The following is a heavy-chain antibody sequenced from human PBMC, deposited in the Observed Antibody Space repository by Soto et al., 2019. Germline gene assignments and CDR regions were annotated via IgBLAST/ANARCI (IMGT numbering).Heavy chain of an antibody. CDR3: ARDRGAGYYGMDV. D-gene: IGHD3-16*01. Sequence: ASVKVSCKASGYTFTVYYMHWVRQAPGQGPEWMGWINPKSGGTNYAQKFQGRVTMTRDTSISTAYLELTSLRSDDTAVYYCARDRGAGYYGMDVWGQGTTVTVSS. J-gene: IGHJ6*02. V-gene: IGHV1-2*02. CDR1: GYTFTVYY. CDR2: INPKSGGT.